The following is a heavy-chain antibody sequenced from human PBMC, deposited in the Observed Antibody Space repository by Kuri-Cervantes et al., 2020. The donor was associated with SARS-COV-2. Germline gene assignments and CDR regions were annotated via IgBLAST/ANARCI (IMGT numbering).Heavy chain of an antibody. Sequence: SETLSLTCTVSGGSISSGDYYWSWIRQPPGKGLEWIGHIYTSGSTNYNPSLKSRVTISVDTSKNQFSLKLSSVTAADTAVYYCARENKYYYDSSGFDWGQGTLVTVSS. D-gene: IGHD3-22*01. V-gene: IGHV4-61*09. CDR1: GGSISSGDYY. J-gene: IGHJ4*02. CDR3: ARENKYYYDSSGFD. CDR2: IYTSGST.